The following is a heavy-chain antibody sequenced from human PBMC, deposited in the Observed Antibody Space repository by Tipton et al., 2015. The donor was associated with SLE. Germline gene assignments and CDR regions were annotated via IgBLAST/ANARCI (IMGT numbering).Heavy chain of an antibody. D-gene: IGHD2/OR15-2a*01. Sequence: TLSLTCTVSGGSISSSSYYWGWIRQPPGKGLEWIGSIYYSGSTYYNPSLKSRVTVSVDTSKNQFSLKLSSVTAADTAVYYCAREMPPTFWGQGTLVTVSS. J-gene: IGHJ4*02. V-gene: IGHV4-39*07. CDR3: AREMPPTF. CDR2: IYYSGST. CDR1: GGSISSSSYY.